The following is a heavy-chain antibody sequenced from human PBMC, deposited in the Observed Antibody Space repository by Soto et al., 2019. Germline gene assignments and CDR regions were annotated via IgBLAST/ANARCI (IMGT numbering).Heavy chain of an antibody. Sequence: ASVKVSCKASGYTFTSYGISWVRQAPGQGLEWMGWISAYNGNTNYAQKLQGRVTMTTDTSTSTAYMELRSLRSDDTAVYYCARDVAVAGTGYYYYGMDVWGQGTTVTVSS. CDR1: GYTFTSYG. CDR3: ARDVAVAGTGYYYYGMDV. D-gene: IGHD6-19*01. V-gene: IGHV1-18*01. CDR2: ISAYNGNT. J-gene: IGHJ6*02.